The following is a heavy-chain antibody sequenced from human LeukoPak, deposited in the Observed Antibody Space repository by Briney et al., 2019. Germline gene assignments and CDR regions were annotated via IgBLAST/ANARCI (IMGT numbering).Heavy chain of an antibody. V-gene: IGHV1-46*01. CDR2: INPSGDST. J-gene: IGHJ4*02. D-gene: IGHD1-26*01. Sequence: ASVKDSCKASGYTFTSYYMHWVRQAPGQGLEWMGIINPSGDSTSYAQKFQGRVTMTRDTSTSTVYMELSSLRSEDTAVYYCARDSFSGSYYYWGQGTPVTVSS. CDR1: GYTFTSYY. CDR3: ARDSFSGSYYY.